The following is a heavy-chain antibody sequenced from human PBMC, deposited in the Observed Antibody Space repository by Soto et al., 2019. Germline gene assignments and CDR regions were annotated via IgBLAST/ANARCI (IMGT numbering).Heavy chain of an antibody. D-gene: IGHD3-22*01. CDR3: AKARDSGSYRPFDH. Sequence: GGSLRLSCAASGFTFSIHGMSWLRQAPGKGLEWVSAIDSGGGITNYVDSVKGRFTMSRDNSKDTLFLRMNGLRAEDTAVYYCAKARDSGSYRPFDHWGPGTLVTVSS. CDR1: GFTFSIHG. J-gene: IGHJ4*02. V-gene: IGHV3-23*01. CDR2: IDSGGGIT.